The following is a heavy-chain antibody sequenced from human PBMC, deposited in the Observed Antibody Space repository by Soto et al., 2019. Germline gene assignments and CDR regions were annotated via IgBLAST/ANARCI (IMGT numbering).Heavy chain of an antibody. CDR3: ARGTMVRLYGMDV. D-gene: IGHD3-10*01. J-gene: IGHJ6*02. CDR1: GGSFSGYY. Sequence: SETLSLTCAVYGGSFSGYYWSWIRQPPGKGLEWIGEINHSGSTNYNPSLKSRVTISVDTPKNQFSLKLSSVTAADTAVYYCARGTMVRLYGMDVWGQGTTVTVSS. V-gene: IGHV4-34*01. CDR2: INHSGST.